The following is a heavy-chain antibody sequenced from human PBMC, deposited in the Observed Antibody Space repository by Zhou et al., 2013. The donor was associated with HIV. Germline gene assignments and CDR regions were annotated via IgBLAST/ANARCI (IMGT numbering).Heavy chain of an antibody. CDR1: GGTFSNHA. CDR2: ILPILDIP. D-gene: IGHD6-13*01. CDR3: ARVSDAGNSDY. V-gene: IGHV1-69*04. J-gene: IGHJ4*02. Sequence: QVQLVQSGAEVKKPGSSVTVSCKASGGTFSNHAISWVRQAPGQGLEWMGRILPILDIPNYAQKFQGRVTITADKSTSTAYMELSSLRSEDTAVYYCARVSDAGNSDYWGQGTLVTVSS.